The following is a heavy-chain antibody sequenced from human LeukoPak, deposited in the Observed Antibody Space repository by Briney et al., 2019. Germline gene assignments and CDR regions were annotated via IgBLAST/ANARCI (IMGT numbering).Heavy chain of an antibody. D-gene: IGHD3-10*01. J-gene: IGHJ4*02. CDR2: IYYSGST. CDR1: GGSISSSSYY. Sequence: KSSETLSLTCTVSGGSISSSSYYWGWIRQPPGKGLEWIGSIYYSGSTYYNPSLKSRVTISVDTSKNQFSLKLSSVTAADTAVYYCARDAWFGAGRTFAYWGQGTLVTVSS. CDR3: ARDAWFGAGRTFAY. V-gene: IGHV4-39*07.